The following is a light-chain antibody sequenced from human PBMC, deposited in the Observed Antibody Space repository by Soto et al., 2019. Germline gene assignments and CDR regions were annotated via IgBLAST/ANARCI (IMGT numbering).Light chain of an antibody. CDR2: DNT. V-gene: IGLV1-40*01. CDR1: NSNIGARYD. CDR3: QSYDIRLSASV. Sequence: QTVVTQPPSVSGAPGQRVTISCTGSNSNIGARYDVHWYQQLPGAAPKLLIYDNTNRPSGVPDRFSGSRSGTSASLAITGLQAEDEADYYCQSYDIRLSASVFGGGTQLTVL. J-gene: IGLJ3*02.